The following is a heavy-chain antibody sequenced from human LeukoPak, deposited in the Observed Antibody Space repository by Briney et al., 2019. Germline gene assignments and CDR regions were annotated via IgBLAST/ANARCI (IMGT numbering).Heavy chain of an antibody. CDR3: ARDWSYYFDY. V-gene: IGHV3-48*03. D-gene: IGHD1-26*01. J-gene: IGHJ4*02. CDR1: GFTFSSYE. Sequence: PGGSLRLSFAASGFTFSSYEMNWVRQAPGKGLEWISYISSSNTMYYADSVKGRFTISRDNAKNSLYLQMNSLRVEDTAVYYCARDWSYYFDYWGQGTLVTVSS. CDR2: ISSSNTM.